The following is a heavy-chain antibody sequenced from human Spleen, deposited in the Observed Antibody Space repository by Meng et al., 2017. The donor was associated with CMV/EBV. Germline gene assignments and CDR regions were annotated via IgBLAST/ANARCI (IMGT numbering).Heavy chain of an antibody. CDR2: ISSSGSTM. Sequence: GESLKISCAASGFTFSSYSMNWVRQAPGKGLEWVSFISSSGSTMWYADSVKGRFTISRDNAENSLFLQMNSLRAEDTAVYYCARVAAAGRGMDVWGPGTTVTVSS. J-gene: IGHJ6*02. CDR3: ARVAAAGRGMDV. V-gene: IGHV3-48*04. CDR1: GFTFSSYS. D-gene: IGHD6-13*01.